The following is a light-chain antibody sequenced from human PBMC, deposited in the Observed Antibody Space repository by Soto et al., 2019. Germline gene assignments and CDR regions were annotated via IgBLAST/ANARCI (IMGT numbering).Light chain of an antibody. CDR2: GAS. V-gene: IGKV3-20*01. J-gene: IGKJ2*01. Sequence: EIVLTQSPGTLSLSPGERATLSCRASQSVGSSYLAWYQQKPGQAPRLLIYGASSRATGIPDRFSGSGSGTDFTITISRLEPEDVAVYYCQKYGSSSYTFGQGTKLEI. CDR1: QSVGSSY. CDR3: QKYGSSSYT.